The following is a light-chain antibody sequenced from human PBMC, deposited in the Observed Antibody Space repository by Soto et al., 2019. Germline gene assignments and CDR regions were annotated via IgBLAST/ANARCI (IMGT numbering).Light chain of an antibody. Sequence: EIVMTQSPATLSVSPGERATLSCRASQGIGGTLAWYQQKPGHSPRLLIYDTVIRATGVPARFSGSVSGTEFTLTITSLQSEDVAIYYCQHYTNWPLTFGGGTRVESK. CDR3: QHYTNWPLT. CDR1: QGIGGT. CDR2: DTV. V-gene: IGKV3-15*01. J-gene: IGKJ4*01.